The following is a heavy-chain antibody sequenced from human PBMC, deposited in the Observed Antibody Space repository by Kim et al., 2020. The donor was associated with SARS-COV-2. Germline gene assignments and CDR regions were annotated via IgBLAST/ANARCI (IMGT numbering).Heavy chain of an antibody. Sequence: GGSLRLSCAASGFTFSSYAMNWVRQAPGKGLEWVSGISGSGRSTYYADSVKGRFTISRDNSNNTLYVQMNSLRGKDTAVYYCARAFLGSGWHLGNWGQGTLVTASS. V-gene: IGHV3-23*01. CDR3: ARAFLGSGWHLGN. CDR1: GFTFSSYA. CDR2: ISGSGRST. J-gene: IGHJ4*02. D-gene: IGHD6-19*01.